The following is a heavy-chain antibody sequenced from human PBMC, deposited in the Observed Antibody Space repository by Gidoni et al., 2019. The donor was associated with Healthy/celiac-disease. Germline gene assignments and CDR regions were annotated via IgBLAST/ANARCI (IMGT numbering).Heavy chain of an antibody. Sequence: QLQLQESGPGLVKPSETLSLTCTVPGGSISSSRYYWGWIRQPPGKGLEGIGSIYYSGSTYYNPSLKSRVTISVDTSKNQFSLKLSSVTAADTAVYYCARLLFRDPELRISLHDAFDIWGQGTMVTVSS. CDR3: ARLLFRDPELRISLHDAFDI. D-gene: IGHD1-7*01. CDR1: GGSISSSRYY. CDR2: IYYSGST. J-gene: IGHJ3*02. V-gene: IGHV4-39*01.